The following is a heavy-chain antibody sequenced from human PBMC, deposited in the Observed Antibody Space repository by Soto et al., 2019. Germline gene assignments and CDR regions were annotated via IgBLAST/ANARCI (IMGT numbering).Heavy chain of an antibody. Sequence: QVQLVESGGGVVQPGRSLRLSCAASGFTFSSYGMHWVRQAPGKGLEWVAAISYDGSNEYHSDSVKGRFTISRDNSKNTLFLQMTSLRAEDTAVYHCAKEGHHLAFEYWGQGTLVTVSS. J-gene: IGHJ4*02. CDR3: AKEGHHLAFEY. CDR2: ISYDGSNE. CDR1: GFTFSSYG. V-gene: IGHV3-30*18.